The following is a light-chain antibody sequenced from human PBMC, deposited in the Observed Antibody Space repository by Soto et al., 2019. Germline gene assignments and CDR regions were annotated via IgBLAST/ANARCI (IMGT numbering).Light chain of an antibody. CDR2: SNN. CDR1: SSNIGSNT. CDR3: AACDDSLNGVV. Sequence: QSVLTQPPSASGTPGQRVTISCSGRSSNIGSNTVNWYQQLPGTAPKLLIYSNNQRPSGVPDRFSGSKSGTSASLAISGLQSEDEADYYCAACDDSLNGVVFGGGTKLTVL. J-gene: IGLJ2*01. V-gene: IGLV1-44*01.